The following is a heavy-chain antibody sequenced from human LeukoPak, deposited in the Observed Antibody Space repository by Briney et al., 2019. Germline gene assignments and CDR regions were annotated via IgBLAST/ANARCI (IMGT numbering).Heavy chain of an antibody. CDR3: ARETSYCSGGSCYYGMDV. Sequence: GGSLRLSCAASGFTFSSYNMNWVRQAPGKGLEWVSSITSGGSYIYYPDSVKGRFTISRDNAKNSLYLRMNSLRAEDTAVYYCARETSYCSGGSCYYGMDVWGQGTTVTVSS. D-gene: IGHD2-15*01. CDR1: GFTFSSYN. CDR2: ITSGGSYI. J-gene: IGHJ6*02. V-gene: IGHV3-21*01.